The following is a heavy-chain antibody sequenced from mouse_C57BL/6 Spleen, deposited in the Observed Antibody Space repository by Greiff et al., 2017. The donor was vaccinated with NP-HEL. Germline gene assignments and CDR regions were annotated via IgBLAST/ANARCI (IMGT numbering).Heavy chain of an antibody. CDR2: IYPGGGYT. D-gene: IGHD1-1*01. V-gene: IGHV1-63*01. CDR1: GYTFTNYW. J-gene: IGHJ2*01. Sequence: VQLQQSGAELVRPGTSVKMSCKASGYTFTNYWIGWAKQRPGHGLEWIGDIYPGGGYTNYNEKFKGKATLTADKSSSTAYMQFSGLTSEDSAIYYCARADGSSYRYFDYWGQGTTLTVSS. CDR3: ARADGSSYRYFDY.